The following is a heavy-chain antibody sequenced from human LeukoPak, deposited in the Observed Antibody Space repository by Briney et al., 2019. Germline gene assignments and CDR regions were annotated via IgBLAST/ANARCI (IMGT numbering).Heavy chain of an antibody. Sequence: RASVKVSCKASGYTFTGYYMHWVRQAPGQGLEWMGWINPNTGGTNYAQKFQGRVTMTTDTSISTAYMELSSLRSDDTAVYYCASGPSDLGSSSQYWGQGTLVTVSS. CDR1: GYTFTGYY. V-gene: IGHV1-2*02. D-gene: IGHD6-6*01. CDR3: ASGPSDLGSSSQY. CDR2: INPNTGGT. J-gene: IGHJ4*02.